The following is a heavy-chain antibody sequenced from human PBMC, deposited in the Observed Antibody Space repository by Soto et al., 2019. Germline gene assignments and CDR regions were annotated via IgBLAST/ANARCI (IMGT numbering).Heavy chain of an antibody. CDR3: AKGLLSGSWYVAD. D-gene: IGHD6-13*01. Sequence: PGGSLRLSCETSGFTFSSYVMTWVRQAPGKGLEWVSVITEGGGTDYAASVKGRFIISRDNSKNTIYLQMNSLRADDTAVYYCAKGLLSGSWYVADWGQGTLVTVSS. CDR1: GFTFSSYV. J-gene: IGHJ4*02. V-gene: IGHV3-23*01. CDR2: ITEGGGT.